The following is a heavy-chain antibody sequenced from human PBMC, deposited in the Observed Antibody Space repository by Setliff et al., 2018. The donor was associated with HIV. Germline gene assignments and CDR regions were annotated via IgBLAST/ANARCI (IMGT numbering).Heavy chain of an antibody. Sequence: SVKVSCKASGATFSSYGISWVRQAPGQGLEWMGGSIPLFGTTNYAHNFQGRLTITTDQIMSTAYMELTSLRSEDTAVYYCARGGSSGWYAVVHFKYWGQGTLVTVSS. CDR3: ARGGSSGWYAVVHFKY. J-gene: IGHJ1*01. D-gene: IGHD6-19*01. CDR1: GATFSSYG. CDR2: SIPLFGTT. V-gene: IGHV1-69*05.